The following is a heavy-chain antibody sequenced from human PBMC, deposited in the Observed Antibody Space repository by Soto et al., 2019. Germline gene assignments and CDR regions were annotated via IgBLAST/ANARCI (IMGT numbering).Heavy chain of an antibody. CDR1: GYTFTNFD. CDR3: VRVDSVDYSHWFDP. D-gene: IGHD4-17*01. CDR2: MNPNSGNT. J-gene: IGHJ5*02. V-gene: IGHV1-8*02. Sequence: QVQLVQSGAEVKKPGASVRVSCKASGYTFTNFDINWVRQATGQGLEWMGWMNPNSGNTGYAQKFQGRGTLTRNTSITTAYLELSTLRSEDTAVYYCVRVDSVDYSHWFDPWGQGTLVTVS.